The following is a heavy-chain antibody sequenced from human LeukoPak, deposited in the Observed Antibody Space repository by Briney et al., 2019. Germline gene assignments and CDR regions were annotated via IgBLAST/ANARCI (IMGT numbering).Heavy chain of an antibody. CDR3: AKTGYGDYVSIDWFDP. V-gene: IGHV1-18*01. CDR2: ISANNGNT. J-gene: IGHJ5*02. Sequence: GASVKVSCKASGYTFTSYGISWVRQAPGQGLEWMGWISANNGNTNYAQKLQGRVTVTTDTSTSTAYMELRSLRSDDTAVYYCAKTGYGDYVSIDWFDPWGQGTLVTVSS. D-gene: IGHD4-17*01. CDR1: GYTFTSYG.